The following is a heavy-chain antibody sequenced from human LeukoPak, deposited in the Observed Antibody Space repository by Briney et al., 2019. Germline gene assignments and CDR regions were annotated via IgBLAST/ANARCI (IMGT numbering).Heavy chain of an antibody. CDR2: IRYDGSNT. Sequence: GGSLRLSCAASGFTLSSYGMHWVRQVPGKGLEWVAFIRYDGSNTYYADSVKGRFTISRDNSKNTLYLEMNSLRAEDTAVYYCAKDSRLQFKWFDPWGQGTLVTVSS. V-gene: IGHV3-30*02. D-gene: IGHD2-2*01. CDR1: GFTLSSYG. J-gene: IGHJ5*02. CDR3: AKDSRLQFKWFDP.